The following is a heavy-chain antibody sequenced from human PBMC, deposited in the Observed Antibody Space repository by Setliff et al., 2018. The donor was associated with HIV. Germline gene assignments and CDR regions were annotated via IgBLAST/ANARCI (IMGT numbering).Heavy chain of an antibody. V-gene: IGHV1-18*01. J-gene: IGHJ6*02. CDR2: ISVHNGKT. CDR1: GYTFTNYG. D-gene: IGHD6-6*01. CDR3: ARGYSTSSSYYYGMDV. Sequence: GASVKVSCKASGYTFTNYGINLVRQAPGQGLEWMGWISVHNGKTNFAQKVPGRVTMTTDTSTSTAYMEVRSLRSDDTATYYCARGYSTSSSYYYGMDVWGQGTTVTVSS.